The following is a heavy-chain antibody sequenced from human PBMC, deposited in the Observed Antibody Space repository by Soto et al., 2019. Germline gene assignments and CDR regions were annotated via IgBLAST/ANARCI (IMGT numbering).Heavy chain of an antibody. V-gene: IGHV1-18*01. D-gene: IGHD1-1*01. CDR1: GYTFTSYG. CDR3: ARGRYGDS. Sequence: QVHLVQSGAEVKKPGASVKVSCKASGYTFTSYGITWVRQAPGQGLERMGWISAHNGNTDYAQKLQGRVIVTRDTSTTTAYMELRSLISDDSAVYYCARGRYGDSWGQGALVTVSS. CDR2: ISAHNGNT. J-gene: IGHJ4*02.